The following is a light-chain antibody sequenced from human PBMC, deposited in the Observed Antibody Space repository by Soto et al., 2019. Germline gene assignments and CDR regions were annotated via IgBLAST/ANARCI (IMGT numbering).Light chain of an antibody. J-gene: IGKJ2*01. CDR1: QSVSSSY. V-gene: IGKV3-20*01. Sequence: ETVLTQSPGTLSLSPGERATLSCRASQSVSSSYLAWYQQKPGQAPRLLTYGASSRATGIPDRFSGSGSGTDFTLTISRLEPEDFAVYYCQRYGSSPLYTFGQGTKLEIK. CDR3: QRYGSSPLYT. CDR2: GAS.